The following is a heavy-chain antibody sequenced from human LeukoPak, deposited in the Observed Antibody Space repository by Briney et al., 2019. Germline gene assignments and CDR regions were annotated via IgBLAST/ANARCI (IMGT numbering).Heavy chain of an antibody. CDR1: GFTFSSYS. D-gene: IGHD2-15*01. Sequence: GGSLRLSCAASGFTFSSYSMNWVRQAPGKGLEWVSYISSSSSTIYYANSVKGRFTISRDNAKNSLYLQMNSLRDEDTAVYYCAREYGSGGSCYARPRCCGMDVWGQGTTVTVSS. V-gene: IGHV3-48*02. J-gene: IGHJ6*02. CDR3: AREYGSGGSCYARPRCCGMDV. CDR2: ISSSSSTI.